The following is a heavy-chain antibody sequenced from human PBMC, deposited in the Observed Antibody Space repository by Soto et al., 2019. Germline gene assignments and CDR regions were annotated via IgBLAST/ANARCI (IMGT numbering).Heavy chain of an antibody. D-gene: IGHD1-26*01. J-gene: IGHJ6*02. V-gene: IGHV3-72*01. CDR1: GLTFSDHH. Sequence: EVQLVESGGGLVQPGGSLRLACAASGLTFSDHHMDWVRQAPGKGLEWVGRRKKRADSYTTHYSASVKGRFTISRDDSRNSLYLQMDSLKAEDTAVYYCADVGPAFGLDVWGQGTTVTVSS. CDR2: RKKRADSYTT. CDR3: ADVGPAFGLDV.